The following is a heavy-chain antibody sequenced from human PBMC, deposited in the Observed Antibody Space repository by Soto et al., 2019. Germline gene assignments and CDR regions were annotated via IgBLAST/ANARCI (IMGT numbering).Heavy chain of an antibody. Sequence: QVQLVQSGAEVKKPGSSVKVSCKASGGTFSSYAISWVRQAPGQGLEWMGGIIPIFGTANYAQKFQGRVTITADESTSTAYMELSSLRSEDTAVYYCARGVVVSAPRAYYYYGMDVWGQGTTVTVSS. CDR2: IIPIFGTA. CDR3: ARGVVVSAPRAYYYYGMDV. CDR1: GGTFSSYA. D-gene: IGHD2-2*01. J-gene: IGHJ6*02. V-gene: IGHV1-69*19.